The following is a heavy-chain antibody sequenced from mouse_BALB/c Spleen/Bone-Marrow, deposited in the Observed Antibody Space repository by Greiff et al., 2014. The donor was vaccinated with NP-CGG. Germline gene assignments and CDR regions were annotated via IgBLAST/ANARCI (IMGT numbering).Heavy chain of an antibody. Sequence: EVQLQQSGPELVKPGASVKISCKASGYSFTGYDMNWVKQSHVKSLEWIGRINPYNGVTTYSQNFKDKASLTVDQSSSTAYMELHSLTSEDSAVYYCVRDAYWGQGTLVTVSA. V-gene: IGHV1-18*01. CDR1: GYSFTGYD. CDR2: INPYNGVT. J-gene: IGHJ3*01. CDR3: VRDAY.